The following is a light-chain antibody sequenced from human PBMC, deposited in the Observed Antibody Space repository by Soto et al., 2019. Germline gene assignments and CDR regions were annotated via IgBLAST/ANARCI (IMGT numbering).Light chain of an antibody. CDR2: GAS. CDR3: QQYNNWPGS. J-gene: IGKJ1*01. Sequence: EIVMTQSPATLSVSPGERATLSCRASQSVSSNLAWYQQKPGQAPRLLIYGASTRATGIPARFSGSGSGTEFTLTISSLQSADFAVYYCQQYNNWPGSFGQGTKVAIK. V-gene: IGKV3-15*01. CDR1: QSVSSN.